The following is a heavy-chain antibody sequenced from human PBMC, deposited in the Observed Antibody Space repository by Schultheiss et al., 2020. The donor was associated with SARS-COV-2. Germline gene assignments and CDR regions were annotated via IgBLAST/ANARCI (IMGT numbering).Heavy chain of an antibody. CDR2: IYSGGST. CDR3: ARDSGSYYGSGKLGY. Sequence: GESLKISCAASGFTVSSNYMSWVRQAPGKGLEWVSVIYSGGSTYYADSVKGRFTISRDNSKNTLYLQMNSLRAEDTAVYYCARDSGSYYGSGKLGYWGQGTLVTVSS. J-gene: IGHJ4*02. D-gene: IGHD3-10*01. V-gene: IGHV3-53*01. CDR1: GFTVSSNY.